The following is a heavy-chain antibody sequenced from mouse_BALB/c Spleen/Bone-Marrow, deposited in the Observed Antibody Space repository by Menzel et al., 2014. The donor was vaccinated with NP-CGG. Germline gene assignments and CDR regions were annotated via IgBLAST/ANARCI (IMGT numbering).Heavy chain of an antibody. Sequence: QVQLQQSGPGPVAPSQSLSITCTVSGFSLTSYGVHWVRQPPGKGLEWLGVIWAGGSTSYNSALMFRLSINQDNSKSQVFLKLNSLQTDDTATYYCAREGRGYYGSSGAAMDYWGQGTSVTVSS. CDR3: AREGRGYYGSSGAAMDY. J-gene: IGHJ4*01. CDR1: GFSLTSYG. CDR2: IWAGGST. D-gene: IGHD1-1*01. V-gene: IGHV2-9*02.